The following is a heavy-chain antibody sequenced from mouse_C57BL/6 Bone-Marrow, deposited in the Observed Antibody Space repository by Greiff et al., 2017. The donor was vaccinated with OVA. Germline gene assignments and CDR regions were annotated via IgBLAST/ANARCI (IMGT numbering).Heavy chain of an antibody. J-gene: IGHJ2*01. CDR3: AREAKDSKEYFDY. Sequence: QVQLQQSGTELVKPGASVKLSCKASGYTFTSYWMHWVKQRPGQGLEWIGNINPSNGGTNYNEKFKSKATLTVDKSSSTAYMQLSSLTSEDSAVYYCAREAKDSKEYFDYWGQGTTLTVSS. CDR2: INPSNGGT. V-gene: IGHV1-53*01. CDR1: GYTFTSYW.